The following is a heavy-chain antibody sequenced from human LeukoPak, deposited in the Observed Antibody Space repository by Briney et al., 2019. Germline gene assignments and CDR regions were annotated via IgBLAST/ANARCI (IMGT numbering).Heavy chain of an antibody. D-gene: IGHD6-19*01. CDR1: GYTFTSYG. CDR3: ARVGSIAVADQFDY. J-gene: IGHJ4*02. CDR2: ISAYNGNT. V-gene: IGHV1-18*01. Sequence: ASVTVSCKASGYTFTSYGISWVRQAPGQGLEWMGWISAYNGNTNYAQKLQGRVTMTTDTSTSTAYMELRSLRSDDTAVYYCARVGSIAVADQFDYWGQGTLVTVSS.